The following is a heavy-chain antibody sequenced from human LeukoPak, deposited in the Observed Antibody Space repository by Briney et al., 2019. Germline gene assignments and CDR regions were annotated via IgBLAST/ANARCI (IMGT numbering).Heavy chain of an antibody. Sequence: SETLSLTCTVSGGSISSYYWSWIRQPPGKGLEWIGYIYYSGSTNYNPSLKSRVTISVDTSKNQFSLKLSSVTAADTAVYYCARETSSSTAFDIWGQGTMVTVSS. CDR3: ARETSSSTAFDI. V-gene: IGHV4-59*01. CDR1: GGSISSYY. CDR2: IYYSGST. D-gene: IGHD6-13*01. J-gene: IGHJ3*02.